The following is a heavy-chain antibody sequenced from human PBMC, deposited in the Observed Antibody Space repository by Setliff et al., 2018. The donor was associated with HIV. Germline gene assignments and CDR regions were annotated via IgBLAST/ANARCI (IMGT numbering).Heavy chain of an antibody. Sequence: PSETLSLTCSFSGGSTTSYYWGWIRQPPGKGLEWIGSVYHSGTTYYNPSLKSRVTISVDMSNNQFSLKVTSVTAADTAVYYCMRGRSITIFGVAYFDFWGQGTQVTVSS. CDR3: MRGRSITIFGVAYFDF. CDR1: GGSTTSYY. V-gene: IGHV4-38-2*02. D-gene: IGHD3-3*01. CDR2: VYHSGTT. J-gene: IGHJ4*02.